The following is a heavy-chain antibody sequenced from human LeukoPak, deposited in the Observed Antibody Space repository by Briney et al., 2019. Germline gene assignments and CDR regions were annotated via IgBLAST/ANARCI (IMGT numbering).Heavy chain of an antibody. V-gene: IGHV4-59*01. Sequence: SETLSLTCAVSGGSISSYYWRCIRHPPGKGLEWGGYLYYGVSTNYNTFLKSRITMSVYTYKSQFSLKLRSVRAADTAVYYCARVNEEMATIAGSLTFDYWGQGTLVTVSS. CDR1: GGSISSYY. CDR2: LYYGVST. CDR3: ARVNEEMATIAGSLTFDY. D-gene: IGHD5-24*01. J-gene: IGHJ4*02.